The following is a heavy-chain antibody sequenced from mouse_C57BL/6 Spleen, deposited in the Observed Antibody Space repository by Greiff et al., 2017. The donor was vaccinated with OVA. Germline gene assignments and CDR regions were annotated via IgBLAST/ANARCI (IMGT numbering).Heavy chain of an antibody. Sequence: QVQLQQPGAELVRPGSSVKLSCKASGYTFTSYWMDWVKQRPGQGLEWIGNIYPSDSETHYNQKFKDKATLTVDTSSSTAYMQLSSLTSEDSAVYYCARSDAHFDYWGQGTTLTVSS. V-gene: IGHV1-61*01. J-gene: IGHJ2*01. CDR2: IYPSDSET. CDR1: GYTFTSYW. CDR3: ARSDAHFDY.